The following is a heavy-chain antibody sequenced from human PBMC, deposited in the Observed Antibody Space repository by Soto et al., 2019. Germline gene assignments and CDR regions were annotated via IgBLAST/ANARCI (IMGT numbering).Heavy chain of an antibody. CDR3: ARALGPQYSSSWKILTHYFDY. V-gene: IGHV3-30-3*01. Sequence: GESLKISCAASGFTFSSYAMHWVRQAPGKGLEWVAVISYDGSNKYYADSVKGRFTISRDNSKNTLYLQMNSLRAEDTAVYYCARALGPQYSSSWKILTHYFDYWGQGTLVTVSS. J-gene: IGHJ4*02. D-gene: IGHD6-13*01. CDR1: GFTFSSYA. CDR2: ISYDGSNK.